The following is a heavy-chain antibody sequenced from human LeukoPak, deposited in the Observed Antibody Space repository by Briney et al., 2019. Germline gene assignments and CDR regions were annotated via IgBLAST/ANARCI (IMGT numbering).Heavy chain of an antibody. Sequence: ASVKVSCKXSGYTFTGYYMHWVRQAPGQGLEWMGRINPNSGGTNYSQKFQGRVTMTRDTSISTAYMELSRLRSDDTAVYYCARDPLSRHPLWGQGTLVTVSS. CDR3: ARDPLSRHPL. CDR2: INPNSGGT. D-gene: IGHD2/OR15-2a*01. CDR1: GYTFTGYY. J-gene: IGHJ4*02. V-gene: IGHV1-2*06.